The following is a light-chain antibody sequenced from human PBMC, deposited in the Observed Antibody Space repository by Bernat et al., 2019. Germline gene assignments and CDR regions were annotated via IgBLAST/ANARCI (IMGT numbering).Light chain of an antibody. CDR2: DAS. Sequence: DIQMTQSPSSLSASVGDRVTITCQASQDISNYLNWYQQKPGKAPKLLIYDASNLETGVPSRFSGSGSGTDFTFTISSLQPEDVATYYCQKYDNAPLTFGGGTKVEI. V-gene: IGKV1-33*01. CDR3: QKYDNAPLT. CDR1: QDISNY. J-gene: IGKJ4*01.